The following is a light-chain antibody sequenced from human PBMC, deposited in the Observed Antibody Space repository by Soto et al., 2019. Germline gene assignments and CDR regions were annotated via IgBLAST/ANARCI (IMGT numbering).Light chain of an antibody. CDR1: QSVSSNS. V-gene: IGKV3-20*01. CDR3: QRYGESPPT. CDR2: GTS. Sequence: EIVLTQSPGTLSLSPGESATLSCRASQSVSSNSLAWYRRNPGQPPSLLIYGTSTRPSDIPRRFRGSGSETDFTLTITTLEPEGFAVYFWQRYGESPPTFVQGTKVEVK. J-gene: IGKJ1*01.